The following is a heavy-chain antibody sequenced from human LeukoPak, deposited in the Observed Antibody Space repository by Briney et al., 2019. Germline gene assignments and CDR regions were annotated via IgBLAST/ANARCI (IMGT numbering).Heavy chain of an antibody. D-gene: IGHD2-2*01. Sequence: PSETLSLTCAVSGGSISSSNWCSWVRQPPGQGLEWIGEIYHSGSTNYNPSLKSRVTISVDKSKNQFSLKLNSVTAADTAVYYCARVFGCSSTACYYFDYWGQGTLVTVSS. V-gene: IGHV4-4*02. CDR1: GGSISSSNW. CDR2: IYHSGST. J-gene: IGHJ4*02. CDR3: ARVFGCSSTACYYFDY.